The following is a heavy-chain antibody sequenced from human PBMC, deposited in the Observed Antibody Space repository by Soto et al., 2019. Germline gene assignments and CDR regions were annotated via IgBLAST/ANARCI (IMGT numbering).Heavy chain of an antibody. CDR3: ARDPSDALQHYYYYGMYV. V-gene: IGHV1-46*01. Sequence: ASVKVSCKASGYTFTSYYMHWVRQAPGQGLEWMGIINPSGGSTSYAQKFQGRVTMTRDTSTSTVYMELSSLRSEDTAVYYCARDPSDALQHYYYYGMYVWGQGTTVTVS. CDR2: INPSGGST. CDR1: GYTFTSYY. J-gene: IGHJ6*02. D-gene: IGHD1-1*01.